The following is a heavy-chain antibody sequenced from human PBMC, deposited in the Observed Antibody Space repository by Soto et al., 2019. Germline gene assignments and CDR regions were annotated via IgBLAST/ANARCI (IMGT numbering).Heavy chain of an antibody. Sequence: QVQLVQSGAEVKKPGASVRVSCKTSGYTFINYGITWVRQAPGQGLEWMGWLSAYNGDTSSSEKLQDWFTMTTDTSTNTVYMDLRSLTSDDTAVYYCARWSAIVGGAEALDVWGQGTMVIVSS. CDR2: LSAYNGDT. CDR3: ARWSAIVGGAEALDV. J-gene: IGHJ3*01. D-gene: IGHD1-26*01. CDR1: GYTFINYG. V-gene: IGHV1-18*01.